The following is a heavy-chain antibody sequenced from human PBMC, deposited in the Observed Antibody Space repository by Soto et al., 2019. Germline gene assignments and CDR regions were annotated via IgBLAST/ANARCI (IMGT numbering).Heavy chain of an antibody. CDR1: GYNFPKYW. D-gene: IGHD2-2*01. J-gene: IGHJ5*02. CDR2: IYPGDSDT. V-gene: IGHV5-51*01. CDR3: ARRASASTTCQKWFDP. Sequence: GESLKISCKGSGYNFPKYWLAWVRQMPGKGLEWMGIIYPGDSDTRYSPAFEGQVGISVDRSTSTAYLEWSSLKASDTGMYFCARRASASTTCQKWFDPWGQGTLVTVSS.